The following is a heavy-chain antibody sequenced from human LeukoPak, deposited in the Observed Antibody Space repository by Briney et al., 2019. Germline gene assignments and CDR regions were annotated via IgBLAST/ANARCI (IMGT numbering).Heavy chain of an antibody. CDR1: GYTFTSYG. V-gene: IGHV1-18*01. CDR2: ISAYNGNT. D-gene: IGHD2-15*01. Sequence: GASVKVSCKASGYTFTSYGISWVRQAPGQGLEWMGWISAYNGNTNYAQKLQGRVTMITDTSTSTAYMELRSLRSDDTAVYYCARDRHCSGGSCYFGWFDPWGQGTLVTVSS. J-gene: IGHJ5*02. CDR3: ARDRHCSGGSCYFGWFDP.